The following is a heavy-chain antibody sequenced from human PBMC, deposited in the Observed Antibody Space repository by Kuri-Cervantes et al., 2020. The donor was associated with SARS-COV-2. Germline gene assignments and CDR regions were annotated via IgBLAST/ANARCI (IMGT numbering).Heavy chain of an antibody. D-gene: IGHD6-19*01. J-gene: IGHJ5*02. V-gene: IGHV1-2*02. CDR2: INPNSGDT. Sequence: ASVKVSCKASGYTFTDYSMHWVRQAPGQGLEWMGWINPNSGDTNYAQKFQGRVTMTRDTSISTAYMELSRLRSDDTAVYYCAREDGGAVAGTSGWFDPWGQGTLVTVSS. CDR3: AREDGGAVAGTSGWFDP. CDR1: GYTFTDYS.